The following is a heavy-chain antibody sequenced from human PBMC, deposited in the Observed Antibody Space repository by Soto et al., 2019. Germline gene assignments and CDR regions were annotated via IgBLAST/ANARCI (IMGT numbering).Heavy chain of an antibody. CDR2: ISYDGSNE. D-gene: IGHD3-22*01. V-gene: IGHV3-30*14. J-gene: IGHJ1*01. CDR3: ARDRVESGYPEYFQH. Sequence: GGSLRLSCAASGFTFSSYAMHWVRQAPGKGLEWVAVISYDGSNEHYVDSVKGRFTISRDNSKNTLYLQMDSLRAEDTAVYYCARDRVESGYPEYFQHWGQGTLVTVSS. CDR1: GFTFSSYA.